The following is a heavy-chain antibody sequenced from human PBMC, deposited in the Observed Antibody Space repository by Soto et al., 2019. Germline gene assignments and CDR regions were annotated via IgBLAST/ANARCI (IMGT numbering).Heavy chain of an antibody. CDR3: ARGYQNGVNFEY. D-gene: IGHD2-8*01. J-gene: IGHJ4*02. CDR2: ISSRGNTV. Sequence: PGGSLRLSCAASGFTFSSDEMNWVRQAPGKGLEWVSYISSRGNTVHYAESLKGRFTVSRDNAENSLYLQMNSLRAEDTAVYYCARGYQNGVNFEYWGKGALVTVSS. CDR1: GFTFSSDE. V-gene: IGHV3-48*03.